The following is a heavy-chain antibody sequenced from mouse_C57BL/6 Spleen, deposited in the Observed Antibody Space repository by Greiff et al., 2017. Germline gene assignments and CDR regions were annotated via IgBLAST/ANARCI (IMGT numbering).Heavy chain of an antibody. J-gene: IGHJ1*03. CDR2: ISDGGSYT. CDR3: ARGSITTVVALWYFDV. Sequence: EVHLVESGGGLVKPGGSLKLSCAASGFTFSSYAMSWVRQTPEKRLEWVATISDGGSYTYYPDNVKGRFTISRDNAKNNLYLQMSHLKSEDTAMYYCARGSITTVVALWYFDVWGTGTTVTVSS. D-gene: IGHD1-1*01. V-gene: IGHV5-4*01. CDR1: GFTFSSYA.